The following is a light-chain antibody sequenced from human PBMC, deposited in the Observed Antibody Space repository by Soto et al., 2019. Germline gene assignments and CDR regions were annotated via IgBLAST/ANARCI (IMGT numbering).Light chain of an antibody. V-gene: IGLV2-14*01. CDR2: DVS. Sequence: QSVLTQPASVSGSPGQSITISCTGTGSDVGAYNYVSWYQQHPDKAPKLMIYDVSDRPSGVSNRFSGSKSSITASLTISGLQAEDEADYYCTSFTSSSTLYVFGAGTKLTVL. CDR1: GSDVGAYNY. CDR3: TSFTSSSTLYV. J-gene: IGLJ1*01.